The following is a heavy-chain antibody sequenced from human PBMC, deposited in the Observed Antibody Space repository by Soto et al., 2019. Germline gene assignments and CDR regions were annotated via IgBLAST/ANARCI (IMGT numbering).Heavy chain of an antibody. V-gene: IGHV4-4*07. CDR1: GASICGFY. Sequence: SETLSLPCTVSGASICGFYWSWIRNSAGKGLEWIGRIYATGTTEYNPSLKSRVMMSVDTSKKQFSLKLRSVTAADTAVYYCVRDGTKTLRDWFDPWGQGISVTVSS. J-gene: IGHJ5*02. CDR3: VRDGTKTLRDWFDP. D-gene: IGHD1-1*01. CDR2: IYATGTT.